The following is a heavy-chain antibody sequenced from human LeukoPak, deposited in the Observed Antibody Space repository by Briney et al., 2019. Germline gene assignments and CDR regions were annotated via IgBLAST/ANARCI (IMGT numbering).Heavy chain of an antibody. J-gene: IGHJ5*02. CDR1: GGSISSYY. V-gene: IGHV4-59*12. CDR2: IYYSGST. CDR3: ARLVVDDFWSGYYLAVNWIDP. D-gene: IGHD3-3*01. Sequence: SETLSLTCTVSGGSISSYYWSWIRQPPGKGLEWIGYIYYSGSTNYNPSLKSRVTISVDTSKNQFSLKLSSVTAADTAVYYCARLVVDDFWSGYYLAVNWIDPWGQGTLVTVSS.